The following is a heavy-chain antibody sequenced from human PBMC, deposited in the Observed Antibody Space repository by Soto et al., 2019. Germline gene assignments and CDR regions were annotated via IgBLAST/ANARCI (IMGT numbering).Heavy chain of an antibody. CDR3: AHPRGYGVFDAVDI. Sequence: GRSLRLSCAASGFNFISYAMNWVRQAPGKGLEWVSAINSGGESTFYAESVRGRFTISRDNALNTLFLHMKSLRPEDTAVYYCAHPRGYGVFDAVDIWGQGIMVTVS. CDR2: INSGGEST. V-gene: IGHV3-23*01. D-gene: IGHD4-17*01. CDR1: GFNFISYA. J-gene: IGHJ3*02.